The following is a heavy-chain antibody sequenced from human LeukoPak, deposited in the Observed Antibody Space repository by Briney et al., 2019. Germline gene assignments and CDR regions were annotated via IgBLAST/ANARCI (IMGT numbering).Heavy chain of an antibody. CDR3: GRDALVGYFSYYYIDV. J-gene: IGHJ6*03. D-gene: IGHD2-15*01. V-gene: IGHV4-59*11. Sequence: SETQSLTCTVSGGSISSHYWTWIRQSPVKGLEWIGDISNSGSTSYNPSLKSRVTISIDTSKNQFSLKLSSVTAADTAVYYCGRDALVGYFSYYYIDVWGKGTTVTVSS. CDR2: ISNSGST. CDR1: GGSISSHY.